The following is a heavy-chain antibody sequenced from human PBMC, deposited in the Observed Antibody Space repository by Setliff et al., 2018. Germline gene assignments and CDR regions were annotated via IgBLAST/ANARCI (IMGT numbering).Heavy chain of an antibody. D-gene: IGHD6-13*01. V-gene: IGHV1-46*01. CDR3: GRRQLAYYYYYYGMDV. Sequence: ASVKVSCKASGYTFTSYYMHWVRQAPGQGLEWMGIINPSGGSTSYARKFQGRVTMTRDTSTSTVYMELRSLRSDDTAVYYCGRRQLAYYYYYYGMDVWGQGTTVTVSS. CDR2: INPSGGST. CDR1: GYTFTSYY. J-gene: IGHJ6*02.